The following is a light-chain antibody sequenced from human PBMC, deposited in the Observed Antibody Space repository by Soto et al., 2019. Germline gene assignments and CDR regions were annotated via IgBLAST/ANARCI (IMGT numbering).Light chain of an antibody. Sequence: IQMTQSPTTLSSSVGERVTITCRASQSISSWLAWYQQKPGKAPKLLIYDASSLESGVPSRFSGSGSGTEFTLTISSLQPDDFATYYCQQYNSYSITFGQGTRLEIK. CDR3: QQYNSYSIT. V-gene: IGKV1-5*01. CDR1: QSISSW. CDR2: DAS. J-gene: IGKJ5*01.